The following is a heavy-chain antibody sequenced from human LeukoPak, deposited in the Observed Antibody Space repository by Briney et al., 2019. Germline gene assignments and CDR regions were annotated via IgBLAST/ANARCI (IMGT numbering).Heavy chain of an antibody. CDR3: ARLQPYSSPDY. CDR2: INSDGTLT. V-gene: IGHV3-74*01. J-gene: IGHJ4*01. D-gene: IGHD6-13*01. CDR1: GFAFRSTW. Sequence: GGSLRLSCAASGFAFRSTWMHWVRQVPGEGLVWVSRINSDGTLTTNADSVKGRFTISRDNAKNTLYLQMNSLRAEDTAVYYCARLQPYSSPDYWGHGTLVTVSS.